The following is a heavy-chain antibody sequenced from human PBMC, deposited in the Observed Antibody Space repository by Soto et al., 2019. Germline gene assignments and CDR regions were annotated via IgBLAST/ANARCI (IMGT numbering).Heavy chain of an antibody. CDR2: ISYDGSNK. D-gene: IGHD3-22*01. V-gene: IGHV3-30*18. CDR3: AKFHRGYYYDSSGPTDY. CDR1: VFTCSSYG. J-gene: IGHJ4*02. Sequence: GPLRLSCAASVFTCSSYGMHWVRQAPGKGLEWVAVISYDGSNKYYADSVKGRFTISRDNSKNTLYLQMNSLRAEDTAVYYCAKFHRGYYYDSSGPTDYWGQGTLVTVSS.